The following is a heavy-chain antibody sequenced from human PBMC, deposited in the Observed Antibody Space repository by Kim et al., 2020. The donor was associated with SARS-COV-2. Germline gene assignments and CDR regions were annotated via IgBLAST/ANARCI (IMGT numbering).Heavy chain of an antibody. V-gene: IGHV4-59*01. Sequence: SDTLSLTCTVSGDSISGYYWSWIRRPPGKGLEWIGYVQYTGTTNYNPSLESRVTISVDTSKNQFSLRLTSVTSADTAVYYCGRRELTGYYDHWGQGTLVT. D-gene: IGHD3-9*01. J-gene: IGHJ4*02. CDR3: GRRELTGYYDH. CDR1: GDSISGYY. CDR2: VQYTGTT.